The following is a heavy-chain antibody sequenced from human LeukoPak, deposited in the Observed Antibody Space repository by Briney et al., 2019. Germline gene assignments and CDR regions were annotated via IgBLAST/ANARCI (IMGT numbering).Heavy chain of an antibody. CDR3: AAGYYDILTGYSNWFDP. J-gene: IGHJ5*02. CDR1: GGTFSSYA. Sequence: SVKVSCKASGGTFSSYAICWVRQAPGQGLEWMGGIIPIFGTANHAQKFQGRVTITTDESTSTAYMELSSLRSEDTAVYYCAAGYYDILTGYSNWFDPWGQGTLVTVSS. CDR2: IIPIFGTA. V-gene: IGHV1-69*05. D-gene: IGHD3-9*01.